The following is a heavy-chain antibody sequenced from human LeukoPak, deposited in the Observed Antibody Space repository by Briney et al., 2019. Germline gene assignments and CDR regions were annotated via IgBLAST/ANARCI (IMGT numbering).Heavy chain of an antibody. CDR1: GGSISSYY. CDR3: ARSRSGYYP. D-gene: IGHD3-22*01. CDR2: IYYSGST. J-gene: IGHJ5*02. V-gene: IGHV4-59*01. Sequence: SETLSLTCTVSGGSISSYYCSWIRQPPGKGLEWIGYIYYSGSTNYNPSLKSRVTISVDTSKNQFSLKLSSVTAADTAVYYCARSRSGYYPWGQGTLVTVSS.